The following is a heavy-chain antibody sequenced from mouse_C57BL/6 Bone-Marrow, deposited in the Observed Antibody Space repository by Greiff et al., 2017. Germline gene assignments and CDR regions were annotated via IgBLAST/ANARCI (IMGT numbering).Heavy chain of an antibody. V-gene: IGHV1-50*01. CDR1: GYTFTSYW. D-gene: IGHD1-1*01. CDR2: IDPSDSYT. Sequence: QVHVKQPGAELVKPGASVKLSCKASGYTFTSYWMQWVKQRPGQGLEWIGEIDPSDSYTNYNQKFKGKATLTVDPSSSTAYMQLSSLTSEDSAVYYCARCYYGSPWYFDVWGTGTTVTVSS. CDR3: ARCYYGSPWYFDV. J-gene: IGHJ1*03.